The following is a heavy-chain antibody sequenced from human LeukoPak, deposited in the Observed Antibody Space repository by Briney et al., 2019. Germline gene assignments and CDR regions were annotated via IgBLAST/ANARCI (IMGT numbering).Heavy chain of an antibody. Sequence: PGGSLRLSCAASGFSFSDNYMSWVRQAPGKGLEWVSVIYTGGTTYYADSVKGRFTISRDNSKNTLYLQMNTLRAEDTAVYYCARDDWFDPWGQGTLVTVSS. J-gene: IGHJ5*02. CDR1: GFSFSDNY. CDR2: IYTGGTT. V-gene: IGHV3-53*01. CDR3: ARDDWFDP.